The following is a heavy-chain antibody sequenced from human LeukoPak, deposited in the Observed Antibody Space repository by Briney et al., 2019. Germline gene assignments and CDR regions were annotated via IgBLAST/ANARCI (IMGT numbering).Heavy chain of an antibody. Sequence: GGSLRLSCAASGFTFSNYAMMWVPQAPGKGLEWVSSITGGGDTYYVDSVKGRFTVSRDNSKNTLYLQINSLTADDTALYYCAKGKAAGAVDWFDPWGQGTLVTVSS. CDR3: AKGKAAGAVDWFDP. J-gene: IGHJ5*02. CDR2: ITGGGDT. CDR1: GFTFSNYA. V-gene: IGHV3-23*01. D-gene: IGHD6-13*01.